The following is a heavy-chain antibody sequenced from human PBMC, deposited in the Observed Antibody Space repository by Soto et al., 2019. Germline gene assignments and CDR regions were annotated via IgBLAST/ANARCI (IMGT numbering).Heavy chain of an antibody. V-gene: IGHV1-69*01. J-gene: IGHJ6*02. CDR1: GGTFSSYA. Sequence: QVQLVQSGAEVKKPGSSVKVSCKASGGTFSSYAISWVRQAPGQGLEWMGGIIPISDTTKYAQKLQGRVTITADESTSTAYMELSSLRSEDTAVYYCARSQGSSTSLEIYYYYYYGMDVWGQGTTVTVSS. D-gene: IGHD2-2*01. CDR3: ARSQGSSTSLEIYYYYYYGMDV. CDR2: IIPISDTT.